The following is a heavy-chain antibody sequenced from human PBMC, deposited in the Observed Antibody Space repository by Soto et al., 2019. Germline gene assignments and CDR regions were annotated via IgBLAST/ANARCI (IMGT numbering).Heavy chain of an antibody. CDR2: IYPGDSDT. J-gene: IGHJ5*02. CDR3: ARGPENWFDP. Sequence: GESLKISCMGSGYKVSTWHNFTSYWIAWVRQMPGEGLEWMGIIYPGDSDTRYSPSFQGQVTISADKSINSVYLQWSSLKASDTAMYYCARGPENWFDPWGQGTLVTVSS. CDR1: GYKVSTWHNFTSYW. V-gene: IGHV5-51*01.